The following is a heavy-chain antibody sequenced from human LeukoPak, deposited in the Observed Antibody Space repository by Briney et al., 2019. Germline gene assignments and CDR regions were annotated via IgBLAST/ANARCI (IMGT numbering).Heavy chain of an antibody. V-gene: IGHV3-30*18. D-gene: IGHD5-12*01. Sequence: SGGSLRLSCAASGFTFSSYGMHWVRQAPGKGLEWVAVISYDGSNKYYADSVKGRFTISRDNSKNTLYLQMNSLRAEDTAVYYCAKDPSRATIRNPYYFDYWGQGTLVTVSS. J-gene: IGHJ4*02. CDR2: ISYDGSNK. CDR3: AKDPSRATIRNPYYFDY. CDR1: GFTFSSYG.